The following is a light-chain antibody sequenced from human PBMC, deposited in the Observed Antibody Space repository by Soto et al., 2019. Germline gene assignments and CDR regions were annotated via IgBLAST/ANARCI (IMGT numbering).Light chain of an antibody. J-gene: IGLJ3*02. CDR1: SGSVSTTYS. CDR2: STN. V-gene: IGLV8-61*01. Sequence: QTVVTQEPSFSVSPGGTDTLTCGLSSGSVSTTYSPTWYQQTPGQAPRTLIYSTNTRSSGVPDRFSGSILGNKAALTITGAQADDESDYYCVLYMGSGIWVFGGGTKLTVL. CDR3: VLYMGSGIWV.